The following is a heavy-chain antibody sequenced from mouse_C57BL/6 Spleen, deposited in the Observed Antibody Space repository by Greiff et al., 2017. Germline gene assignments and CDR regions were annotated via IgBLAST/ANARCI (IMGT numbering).Heavy chain of an antibody. V-gene: IGHV1-20*01. CDR1: GYSFTGYF. Sequence: EVQLQQSGPELVKPGDSVKISCKASGYSFTGYFMNWVMQSHGKSLEWIGRINPYNGDTFYNQKFKGKATLTVDKSSSTAHMELRSLTSEDSAVYYCARRATYYAMDYWGQGTSVTVSS. CDR2: INPYNGDT. D-gene: IGHD3-1*01. CDR3: ARRATYYAMDY. J-gene: IGHJ4*01.